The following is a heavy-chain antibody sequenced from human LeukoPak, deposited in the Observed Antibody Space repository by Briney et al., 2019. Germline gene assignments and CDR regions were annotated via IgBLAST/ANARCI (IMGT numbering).Heavy chain of an antibody. Sequence: GGSLRLSCAASGFTSSSYAMSWVRQGPGKGLEWVSAISVSGNTYHADSVKGRFTISRDNSKNTLYLQMNSLRADDTAVYYCAEVGVYSSGYPYYFDYWGQGTLVTVSS. CDR3: AEVGVYSSGYPYYFDY. J-gene: IGHJ4*02. D-gene: IGHD3-22*01. V-gene: IGHV3-23*01. CDR2: ISVSGNT. CDR1: GFTSSSYA.